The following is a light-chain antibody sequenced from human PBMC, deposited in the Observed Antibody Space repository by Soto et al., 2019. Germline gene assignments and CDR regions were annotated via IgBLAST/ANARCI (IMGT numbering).Light chain of an antibody. CDR1: QTISTY. CDR3: QQSDSIPYT. Sequence: DIQMTQSPSSLSASVGDRVTITCRASQTISTYVNWYQQKPGKAPRLLIYDASSLLSGVPSRFSGSGSGTDVTLTTASLQPEDFSTYYCQQSDSIPYTFGQGTKVEI. V-gene: IGKV1-39*01. J-gene: IGKJ2*01. CDR2: DAS.